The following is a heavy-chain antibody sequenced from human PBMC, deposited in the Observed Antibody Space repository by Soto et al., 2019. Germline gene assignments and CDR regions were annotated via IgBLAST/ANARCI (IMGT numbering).Heavy chain of an antibody. CDR1: GFTFSSYA. Sequence: PGGSLRLSCAASGFTFSSYAMSWVRQAPGKGLEWVSAISGSGGSTYYADSVKGRSTISRDNSKNTLYLQMNSLRAEDTAVYYCAKMGYCSGGSCYNYFDYWGQGTLVTVSS. V-gene: IGHV3-23*01. J-gene: IGHJ4*02. CDR3: AKMGYCSGGSCYNYFDY. CDR2: ISGSGGST. D-gene: IGHD2-15*01.